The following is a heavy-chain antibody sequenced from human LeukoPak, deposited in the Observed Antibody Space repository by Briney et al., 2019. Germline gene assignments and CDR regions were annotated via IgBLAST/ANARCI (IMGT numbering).Heavy chain of an antibody. J-gene: IGHJ5*02. CDR3: ARVNNWFDP. V-gene: IGHV4-59*08. CDR1: GGSISSYY. Sequence: SETLSLTCTVSGGSISSYYWSWIRQPPGKGLEWIGYIYYSGSTYYNPSHKSRVTISVDTSKNQFSLKLSSVTAADTAVYYCARVNNWFDPWGQGTLVTVSS. CDR2: IYYSGST.